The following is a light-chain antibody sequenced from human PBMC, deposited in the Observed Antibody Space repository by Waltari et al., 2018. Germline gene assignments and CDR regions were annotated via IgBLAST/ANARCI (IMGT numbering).Light chain of an antibody. J-gene: IGLJ2*01. V-gene: IGLV1-44*01. CDR2: SNN. CDR3: AAWDGGLNGLI. CDR1: RSNVGSNT. Sequence: QSVLSQPPSESGTPGQRVTISCSGTRSNVGSNTANWYQHLPGTSPKLLIYSNNHRPAGVPDRVSASESGPEASLAISGLQSEDEGDYYCAAWDGGLNGLIFGGGTKLTVL.